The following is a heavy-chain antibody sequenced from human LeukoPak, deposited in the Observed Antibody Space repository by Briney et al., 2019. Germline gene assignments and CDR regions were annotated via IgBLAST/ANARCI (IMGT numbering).Heavy chain of an antibody. Sequence: GRSLRLSCAASGFTFSSYGMHWVRQAPGKGLEWVAVIWYDGSNKYYADSVKGRFTISRDNSKNTLYLQMNSLRAEDTAVYYCARGRSYSYGFLTDYWGQGTLVTVSS. V-gene: IGHV3-33*01. CDR3: ARGRSYSYGFLTDY. J-gene: IGHJ4*02. CDR2: IWYDGSNK. CDR1: GFTFSSYG. D-gene: IGHD5-18*01.